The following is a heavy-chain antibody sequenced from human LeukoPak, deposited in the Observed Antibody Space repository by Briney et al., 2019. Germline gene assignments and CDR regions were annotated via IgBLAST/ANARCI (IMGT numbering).Heavy chain of an antibody. Sequence: SVKVSCKASGGTFSSYAISWVRQAPGQGLEWMGGIIPIFGTANYAQKFQGRVTITADKSTSTAYMELSSLRSEDTAVYYCAGTCGGDCYHWGTTFDYWGQGTLVTVSS. CDR3: AGTCGGDCYHWGTTFDY. V-gene: IGHV1-69*06. CDR1: GGTFSSYA. J-gene: IGHJ4*02. D-gene: IGHD2-21*02. CDR2: IIPIFGTA.